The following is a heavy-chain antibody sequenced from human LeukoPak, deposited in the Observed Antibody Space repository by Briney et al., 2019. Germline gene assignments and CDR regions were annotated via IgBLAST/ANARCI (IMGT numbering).Heavy chain of an antibody. V-gene: IGHV3-23*01. J-gene: IGHJ4*02. Sequence: GGSLTLSCAASGFTFSSYAMSWVRQAPGKGLEWVSAISGSGGSTYYADSVKGRFTISRDNSKNTLYLQMNSLRAEDTAVYYCAKGLETYYYDSSGYTFGDWGQGTLVTVSS. D-gene: IGHD3-22*01. CDR2: ISGSGGST. CDR1: GFTFSSYA. CDR3: AKGLETYYYDSSGYTFGD.